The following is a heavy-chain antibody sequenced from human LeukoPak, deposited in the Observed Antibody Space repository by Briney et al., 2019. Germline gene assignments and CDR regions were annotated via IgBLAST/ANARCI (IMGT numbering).Heavy chain of an antibody. Sequence: PSETLSLTCTVSGGSISSSSYYWGWIRQPPGKGLEWIGSIYYSGSTYYNPSLKSRVTISVDTSKNQFSLNLSSVTAADTAVYYCARRGIAVAGTIYWGQGTLVTVSS. V-gene: IGHV4-39*01. CDR2: IYYSGST. CDR1: GGSISSSSYY. J-gene: IGHJ4*02. CDR3: ARRGIAVAGTIY. D-gene: IGHD6-19*01.